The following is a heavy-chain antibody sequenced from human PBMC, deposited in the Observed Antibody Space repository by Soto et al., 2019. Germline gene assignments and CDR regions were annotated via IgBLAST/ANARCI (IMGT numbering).Heavy chain of an antibody. CDR3: ARGEWGYRNWVDP. D-gene: IGHD2-15*01. J-gene: IGHJ5*02. V-gene: IGHV3-53*01. CDR2: IYSGGST. CDR1: GFTVSSNY. Sequence: PGGSLRLSCAASGFTVSSNYMSWVRQAPGKGLEWVSVIYSGGSTYYADSVKGRFTISRDNSKNTLYLQMNSLRAEDTAVYYCARGEWGYRNWVDPWGQGTLVTV.